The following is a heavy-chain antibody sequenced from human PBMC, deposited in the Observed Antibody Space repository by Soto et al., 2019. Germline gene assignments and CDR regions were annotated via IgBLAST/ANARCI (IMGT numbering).Heavy chain of an antibody. V-gene: IGHV3-15*01. CDR1: GFTFSNAW. J-gene: IGHJ4*02. D-gene: IGHD6-19*01. Sequence: GGSLRLSCAASGFTFSNAWMSWVRQAPGKGLEWVGRIKSKTDGGTTDYAAPVKGRCTISRDDSKNTLYLQMNSLKTEDTAVYYCTTQPYSSGWYGDYWGQGTLVTVSS. CDR2: IKSKTDGGTT. CDR3: TTQPYSSGWYGDY.